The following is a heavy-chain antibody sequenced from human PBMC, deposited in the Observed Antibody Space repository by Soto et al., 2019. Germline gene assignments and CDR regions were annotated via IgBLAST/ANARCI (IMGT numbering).Heavy chain of an antibody. V-gene: IGHV3-33*01. J-gene: IGHJ4*02. Sequence: GGSLRLSCAASGFTFSSYGMHWVRQAPGKGLEWVAVIWYDGSNKYYADSVKGRFTISRDNSKNTLYLQMNSLRAEDTAVYYCASGAVAEGDYFDYWGQGTLVTVSS. CDR2: IWYDGSNK. CDR1: GFTFSSYG. D-gene: IGHD6-19*01. CDR3: ASGAVAEGDYFDY.